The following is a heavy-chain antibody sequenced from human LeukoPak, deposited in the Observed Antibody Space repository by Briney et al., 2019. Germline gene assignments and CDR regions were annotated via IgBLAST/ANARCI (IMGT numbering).Heavy chain of an antibody. V-gene: IGHV3-21*01. CDR2: ISFDSSYI. Sequence: GGSLRLSCAASGFTFSNYSMSWVHQAPGKGLEWVSSISFDSSYIYYADSVKGRFTISRDNAKNSLYLQMNSLRAEDTAVYYCVRDFPTVTTAGAFDIWGQGTMVTVSS. CDR3: VRDFPTVTTAGAFDI. J-gene: IGHJ3*02. D-gene: IGHD4-17*01. CDR1: GFTFSNYS.